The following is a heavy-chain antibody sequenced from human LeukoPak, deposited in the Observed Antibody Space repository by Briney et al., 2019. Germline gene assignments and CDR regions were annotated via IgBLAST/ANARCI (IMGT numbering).Heavy chain of an antibody. CDR2: IWYEGSNK. CDR1: GFSFSTYG. Sequence: HPGGSLRLSCAASGFSFSTYGMHWVRQAPGKWLEWVAFIWYEGSNKYHADSVKGRFTISRDNSKNTLYLQMNSLRVEDTAVYYCAKDGGNYSLDYWGQGTLVTVSS. V-gene: IGHV3-30*02. CDR3: AKDGGNYSLDY. D-gene: IGHD1-26*01. J-gene: IGHJ4*02.